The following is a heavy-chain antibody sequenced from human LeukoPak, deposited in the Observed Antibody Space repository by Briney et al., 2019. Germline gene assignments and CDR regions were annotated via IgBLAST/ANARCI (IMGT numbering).Heavy chain of an antibody. V-gene: IGHV3-21*04. CDR2: TSRSGTYI. CDR3: AKDRPPLLLWFGEFFDY. J-gene: IGHJ4*02. D-gene: IGHD3-10*01. CDR1: GFTFTTFT. Sequence: GGSLRLSCAASGFTFTTFTMNWVRQTPLKGLEWISSTSRSGTYIYYADSVRGRFTISRDDAQNSLYLQMDGLRAEDTAVYYCAKDRPPLLLWFGEFFDYWGQGTLVTVSS.